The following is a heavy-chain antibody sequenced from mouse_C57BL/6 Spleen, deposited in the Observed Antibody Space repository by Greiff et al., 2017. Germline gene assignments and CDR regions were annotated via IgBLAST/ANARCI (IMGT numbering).Heavy chain of an antibody. V-gene: IGHV1-69*01. J-gene: IGHJ2*01. CDR3: ARSDGYYPYYFDY. D-gene: IGHD2-3*01. Sequence: VQLQQPGAELVMPGASVKLSCKASGYTFTSYWTHWVKQRPGQGLEWIGELDPSDSYTNYNQKFKGKSTLTVDKSSSTAYMQLSSLTSEDSAVYYCARSDGYYPYYFDYWGQGTTLTVSS. CDR2: LDPSDSYT. CDR1: GYTFTSYW.